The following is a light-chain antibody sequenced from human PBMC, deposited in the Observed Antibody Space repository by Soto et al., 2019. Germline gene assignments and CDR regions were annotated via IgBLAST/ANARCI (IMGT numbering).Light chain of an antibody. J-gene: IGLJ3*02. V-gene: IGLV2-14*03. Sequence: QSALTQPASVSGSPLQSIAISCTGTSSDIGAYKYVSWYQQHPGKVPKLIIYDVSSRPSGVSDRFSGSKSGNTASLTISGLQAEDEADYYCASWKGSSTVVFGGGTKLTVL. CDR1: SSDIGAYKY. CDR2: DVS. CDR3: ASWKGSSTVV.